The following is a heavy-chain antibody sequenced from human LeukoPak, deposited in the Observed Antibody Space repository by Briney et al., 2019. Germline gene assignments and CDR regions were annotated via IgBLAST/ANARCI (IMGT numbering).Heavy chain of an antibody. CDR1: GFTFSSYG. D-gene: IGHD5-24*01. Sequence: GRSLRLSCAASGFTFSSYGMHWVRQAPGKGLEWVAVISYDGSNKYYADSVKGRFTISRDNSKNTLYLQMNSLRAEDTAVYYCARATRDGYNLGYYFDYWGQGTLVTVSS. CDR3: ARATRDGYNLGYYFDY. CDR2: ISYDGSNK. V-gene: IGHV3-30*03. J-gene: IGHJ4*02.